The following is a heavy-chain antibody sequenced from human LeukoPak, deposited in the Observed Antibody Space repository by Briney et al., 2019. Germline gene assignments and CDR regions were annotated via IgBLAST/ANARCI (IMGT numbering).Heavy chain of an antibody. V-gene: IGHV3-7*01. CDR3: ARDSGAMVTGFDY. D-gene: IGHD5-18*01. Sequence: GGSLRLSCAASGFTFSSYWMSWVRQAPGKGLEWVANIKQDGSEKYYVDSVKGRFTISRDNAKNSLYLQMNSLRAEDTAVYYCARDSGAMVTGFDYWGQGTLVTVSS. CDR2: IKQDGSEK. J-gene: IGHJ4*02. CDR1: GFTFSSYW.